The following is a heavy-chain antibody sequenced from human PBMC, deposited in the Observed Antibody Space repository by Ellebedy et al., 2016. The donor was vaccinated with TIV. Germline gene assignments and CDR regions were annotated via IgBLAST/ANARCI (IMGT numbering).Heavy chain of an antibody. CDR1: GYTFSSYG. Sequence: AASVKVSCKASGYTFSSYGIGWVRQAPGQGLEWMGWISGYNGNTKYAQKFQDRVTMTTDTSTSTAYMDLRSLRSDDTAVYYWARVWSYDILFWLDPWGQGTLVTVSS. V-gene: IGHV1-18*01. J-gene: IGHJ5*02. D-gene: IGHD3-9*01. CDR2: ISGYNGNT. CDR3: ARVWSYDILFWLDP.